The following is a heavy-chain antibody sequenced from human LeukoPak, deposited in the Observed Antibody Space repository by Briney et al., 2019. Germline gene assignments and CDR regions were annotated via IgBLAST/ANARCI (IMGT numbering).Heavy chain of an antibody. CDR3: ARGPPRGYGSGSYADY. CDR1: GGTFSSYT. V-gene: IGHV1-69*06. CDR2: LIPIFGTA. J-gene: IGHJ4*02. Sequence: GASVKVSCKASGGTFSSYTITWVRQAPGQGLEWMGGLIPIFGTANYAQKFQGRLTIGADKSTSTAYMELSSLRSEDMAVYYCARGPPRGYGSGSYADYWGQGTLVTVSS. D-gene: IGHD3-10*01.